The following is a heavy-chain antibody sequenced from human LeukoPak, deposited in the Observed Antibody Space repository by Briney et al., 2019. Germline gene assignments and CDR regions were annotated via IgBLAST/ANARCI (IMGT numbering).Heavy chain of an antibody. V-gene: IGHV3-30*02. CDR3: AKDYSGVTTVTTREDY. CDR2: IRYDGSNK. D-gene: IGHD4-17*01. J-gene: IGHJ4*02. Sequence: GGSLRLSCAASGFTFSSYGMHWVRQAPGKGLEWVAFIRYDGSNKYYADSVKGRFTISRDNSKNTLYLQMNSLSAEDTAVYYCAKDYSGVTTVTTREDYWGQGTLVTVSS. CDR1: GFTFSSYG.